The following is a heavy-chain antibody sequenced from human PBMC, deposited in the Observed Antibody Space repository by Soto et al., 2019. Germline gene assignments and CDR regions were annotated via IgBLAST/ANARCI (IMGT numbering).Heavy chain of an antibody. CDR2: IIPIFGTA. Sequence: QVQLVQSGAEVKKPGSSVKVSCKASGGTFSSYAISWVRQAPGQGLEWMGGIIPIFGTANYAQKFQGRVTIPADESTSTADMELSSLRSEDTAVYYCARLDEVGINYYYCMDVWGQGTTVTVSS. CDR3: ARLDEVGINYYYCMDV. D-gene: IGHD1-1*01. CDR1: GGTFSSYA. J-gene: IGHJ6*02. V-gene: IGHV1-69*01.